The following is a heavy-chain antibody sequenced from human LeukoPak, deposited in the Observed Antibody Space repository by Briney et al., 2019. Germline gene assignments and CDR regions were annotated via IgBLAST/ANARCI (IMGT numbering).Heavy chain of an antibody. V-gene: IGHV3-15*01. CDR2: IKSKTDGGTT. Sequence: PGGSLRLSCAASGLTFSNAWMSWVRQAPGKGLEWVGRIKSKTDGGTTDYAAPVKGRFTISRDDSKNTLYLQMNSLKTEDTAVYYCTTDKLAYCGGDCYFSWFDPWGQGTLVTVSS. J-gene: IGHJ5*02. D-gene: IGHD2-21*02. CDR1: GLTFSNAW. CDR3: TTDKLAYCGGDCYFSWFDP.